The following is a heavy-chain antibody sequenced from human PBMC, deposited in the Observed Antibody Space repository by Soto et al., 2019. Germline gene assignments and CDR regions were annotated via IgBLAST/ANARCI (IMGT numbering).Heavy chain of an antibody. V-gene: IGHV1-69*01. CDR1: GGTFSSYA. CDR3: AGKLRGGYYYGWGSYYGFDD. J-gene: IGHJ4*02. D-gene: IGHD3-10*01. CDR2: IIPIFGTA. Sequence: QVQLVQSGAEVQKPGSSVKVSCKASGGTFSSYAISWVRQAPGQGLEWMGGIIPIFGTANYAHKFQGRVKITAAEFTGTAYMELSSLRSEDTAGYYCAGKLRGGYYYGWGSYYGFDDWGLGTLVTVSS.